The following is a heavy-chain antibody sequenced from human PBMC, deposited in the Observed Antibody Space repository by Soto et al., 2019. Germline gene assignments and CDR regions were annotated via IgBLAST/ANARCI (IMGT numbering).Heavy chain of an antibody. V-gene: IGHV5-10-1*01. D-gene: IGHD5-18*01. CDR1: GYKFTSNW. CDR2: IDPSDSYT. Sequence: PGESLKISCQASGYKFTSNWLSWVRQVPGKGLEWVGRIDPSDSYTKYSPSFQGRVTITTDKSISTVYLQWDSLQASDTAMYYCARQAPRGYTYAKYYLEYWGQGTLVTVSS. J-gene: IGHJ4*02. CDR3: ARQAPRGYTYAKYYLEY.